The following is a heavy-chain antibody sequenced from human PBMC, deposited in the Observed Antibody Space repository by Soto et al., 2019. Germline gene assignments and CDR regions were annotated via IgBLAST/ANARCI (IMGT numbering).Heavy chain of an antibody. Sequence: PGGSLRLSCAASGFTFTNYDMHWVRQAPGKGLEWMALILHDGSAEYYADSVKGRFTISRDNSKNTLYLQMNSLRAEDTAVYYCXRSRDGYSFYFYYGMDGWGQGTTVTVSS. V-gene: IGHV3-30*03. CDR1: GFTFTNYD. D-gene: IGHD4-4*01. CDR3: XRSRDGYSFYFYYGMDG. CDR2: ILHDGSAE. J-gene: IGHJ6*02.